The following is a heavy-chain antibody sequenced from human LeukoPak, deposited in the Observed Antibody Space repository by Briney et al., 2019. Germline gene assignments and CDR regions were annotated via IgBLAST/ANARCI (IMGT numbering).Heavy chain of an antibody. Sequence: GGSLRLSCAASGFTFSSYWMSWVRQAPGKGLEWVANIKQDGSEKYYVDSVKGRFTISRDNSKNTLYLQMNSLRAEDTAVYYCAKDYYYDSSGPGDYYYGMDVWGQGTTVTVSS. J-gene: IGHJ6*02. CDR3: AKDYYYDSSGPGDYYYGMDV. CDR1: GFTFSSYW. D-gene: IGHD3-22*01. CDR2: IKQDGSEK. V-gene: IGHV3-7*03.